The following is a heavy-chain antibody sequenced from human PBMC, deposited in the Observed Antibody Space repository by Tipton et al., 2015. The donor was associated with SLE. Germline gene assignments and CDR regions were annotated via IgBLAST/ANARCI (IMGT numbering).Heavy chain of an antibody. D-gene: IGHD2-2*01. CDR3: ATAGGSTSCFYCGYFDL. J-gene: IGHJ2*01. CDR2: IYHSGST. CDR1: GGSISSGGYS. Sequence: TLSLTCAVSGGSISSGGYSWSWIRQPPGKGLEWIGYIYHSGSTYYNPSLKSRVTISVDTSKNQFSLKLSSVTAADTAVYYCATAGGSTSCFYCGYFDLWGRGTLVTVSS. V-gene: IGHV4-30-2*01.